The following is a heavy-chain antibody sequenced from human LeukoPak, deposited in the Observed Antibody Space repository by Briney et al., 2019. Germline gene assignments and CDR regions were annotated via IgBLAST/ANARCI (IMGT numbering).Heavy chain of an antibody. V-gene: IGHV3-21*01. CDR1: GFTFSSYS. J-gene: IGHJ4*02. CDR3: ATVHSSGYYDHDY. CDR2: ISSSSSYI. D-gene: IGHD3-22*01. Sequence: AGGSLRLSCAASGFTFSSYSMNWVRQAPGKGLEWVSSISSSSSYIYYADSVKGRFTISRDNAKNSLYLQMNGLRAEDTAVYYCATVHSSGYYDHDYWGQGTLVTVFS.